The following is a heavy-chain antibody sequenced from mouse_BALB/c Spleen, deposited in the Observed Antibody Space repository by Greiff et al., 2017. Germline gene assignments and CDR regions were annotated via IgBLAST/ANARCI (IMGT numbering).Heavy chain of an antibody. CDR2: IWAGGST. CDR1: GFSLTSYG. V-gene: IGHV2-9*02. CDR3: ARENYGQGGFAY. Sequence: QVQLQQSGPGLVAPSQSLSITCTVSGFSLTSYGVHWVRQPPGKGLEWLGVIWAGGSTNYNSALMSRLSISKDNSKSQVFLKMNSLQTDDTAIYYCARENYGQGGFAYWGQGTLVTVSA. D-gene: IGHD1-2*01. J-gene: IGHJ3*01.